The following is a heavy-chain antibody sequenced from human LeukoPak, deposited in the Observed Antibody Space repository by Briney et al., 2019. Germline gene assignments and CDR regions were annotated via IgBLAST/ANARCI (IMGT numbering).Heavy chain of an antibody. J-gene: IGHJ4*02. CDR2: ISSSGSYI. V-gene: IGHV3-21*01. D-gene: IGHD6-19*01. CDR1: GFTFSSYS. CDR3: ARVHVAVALDY. Sequence: GGSLRLSCAASGFTFSSYSMNWVRQAPGKGLEWVSSISSSGSYIYYADSVKGRFTISRDNAKNSLHLQMNSLRAEDTAVYYCARVHVAVALDYWGQGTLVTVSS.